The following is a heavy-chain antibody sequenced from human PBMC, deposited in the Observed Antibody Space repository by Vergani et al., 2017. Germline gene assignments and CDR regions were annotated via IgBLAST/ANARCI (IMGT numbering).Heavy chain of an antibody. CDR3: ARDGRLDAEGTELDY. J-gene: IGHJ4*02. Sequence: EVQLVESGGGLVQPGGSLRLSCAASGFTFSMHWMHWVRQAPGKGLVWVSRVNPEGTNTPCADSVKGRFTISRDNAKNMMYVQLNSLRDEDTAVYYCARDGRLDAEGTELDYWGEGALVSVSS. CDR2: VNPEGTNT. CDR1: GFTFSMHW. D-gene: IGHD1-14*01. V-gene: IGHV3-74*01.